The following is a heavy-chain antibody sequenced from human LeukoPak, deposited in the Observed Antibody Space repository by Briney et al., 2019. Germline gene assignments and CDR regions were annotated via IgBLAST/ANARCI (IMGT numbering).Heavy chain of an antibody. CDR1: GYTLTGYY. J-gene: IGHJ2*01. CDR2: INPNSGGT. CDR3: ARVPFYDILTGEPNWYFDL. V-gene: IGHV1-2*02. Sequence: GASVKVSCKASGYTLTGYYMHWVRQAPGQGLEWMGWINPNSGGTNYAQEFQGRVTMTRDTSISTAYMELSRPRSDDTAVYYCARVPFYDILTGEPNWYFDLWGRGTLVTVSS. D-gene: IGHD3-9*01.